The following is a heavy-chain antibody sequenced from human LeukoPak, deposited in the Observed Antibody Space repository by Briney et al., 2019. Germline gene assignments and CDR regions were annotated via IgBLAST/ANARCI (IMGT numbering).Heavy chain of an antibody. CDR3: ARGDFWSGYPGYYYYMDV. CDR2: IYYSGST. D-gene: IGHD3-3*01. J-gene: IGHJ6*03. V-gene: IGHV4-39*07. Sequence: SETLSLTCTVSGGSISSYYWGWIRQPPGKGLEWIGSIYYSGSTYYNPPLKSRVTISVDTSKNQFSLKLSSVTAADTAVYYCARGDFWSGYPGYYYYMDVWGKGTTVTVSS. CDR1: GGSISSYY.